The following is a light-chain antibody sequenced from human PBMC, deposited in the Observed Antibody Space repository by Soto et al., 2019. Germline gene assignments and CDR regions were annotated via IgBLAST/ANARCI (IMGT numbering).Light chain of an antibody. V-gene: IGKV3-15*01. J-gene: IGKJ1*01. Sequence: EIVMTQSPATLSVSPGERATLSCRASQSVSSSLAWYQQKPGQAPRLLIYGTSTRATGVPARFSGSGSGTEFTLIISSLQSEDFAVYYCQQYNNWPRTFGQGTKVDIK. CDR1: QSVSSS. CDR3: QQYNNWPRT. CDR2: GTS.